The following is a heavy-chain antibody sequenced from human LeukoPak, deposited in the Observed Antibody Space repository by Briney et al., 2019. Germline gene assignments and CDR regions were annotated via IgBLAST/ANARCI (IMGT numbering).Heavy chain of an antibody. CDR2: FDPEDGET. CDR1: GYTLTELS. D-gene: IGHD4-23*01. CDR3: TRDPGVVTPHGWFDP. Sequence: GASVKVSCKVSGYTLTELSMHWVRQAPGKGLEWMGGFDPEDGETIYAQKFQGRVTMTEDTSTDTAYMELSSLRSEDTAVYYCTRDPGVVTPHGWFDPWGQGTLVTVSS. V-gene: IGHV1-24*01. J-gene: IGHJ5*02.